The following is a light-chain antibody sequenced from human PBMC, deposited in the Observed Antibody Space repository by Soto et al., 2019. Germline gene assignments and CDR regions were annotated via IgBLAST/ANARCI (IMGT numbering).Light chain of an antibody. V-gene: IGLV2-23*02. CDR3: CSYAGVNTFYV. CDR2: GVS. Sequence: QSALTQPASVSGSPGQSITISCTGTSSDVGSYNLVSWYQQHPGKAPKLMIYGVSKRPSGVSDRFSGSKSGDTASLPISGLQADDEADYYCCSYAGVNTFYVFGTGTKLTVL. J-gene: IGLJ1*01. CDR1: SSDVGSYNL.